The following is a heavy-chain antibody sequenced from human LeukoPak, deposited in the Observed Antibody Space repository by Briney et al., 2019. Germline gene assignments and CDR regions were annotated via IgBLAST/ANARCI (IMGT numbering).Heavy chain of an antibody. J-gene: IGHJ4*02. CDR2: IYYSGST. Sequence: SETLSLTCTVSGGSISSYYWGWIRQPPGKGLEWIGSIYYSGSTYYNPSLKSRVTISVDTSKNQFSLKLSSVTAADTAVYYCARTDRNTYCGGDCDYWGQGTLVTVSS. V-gene: IGHV4-39*01. D-gene: IGHD2-21*02. CDR3: ARTDRNTYCGGDCDY. CDR1: GGSISSYY.